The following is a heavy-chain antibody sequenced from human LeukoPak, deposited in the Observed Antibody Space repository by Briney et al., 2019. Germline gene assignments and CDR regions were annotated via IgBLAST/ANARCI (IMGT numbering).Heavy chain of an antibody. CDR1: GGSFSGYY. CDR3: ARGGNSFPPFGY. Sequence: SETLSLTCAVYGGSFSGYYWSWIRQPPGKGLEWIGEINHSGSTNYNPSLKSRVTISVDTSKNQFSLKLSSVTAADTAVYYCARGGNSFPPFGYWGQGTLVTVSS. D-gene: IGHD4-23*01. J-gene: IGHJ4*02. V-gene: IGHV4-34*01. CDR2: INHSGST.